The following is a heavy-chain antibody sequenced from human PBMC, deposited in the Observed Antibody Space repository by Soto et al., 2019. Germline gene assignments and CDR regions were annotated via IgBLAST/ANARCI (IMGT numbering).Heavy chain of an antibody. J-gene: IGHJ6*02. D-gene: IGHD2-21*02. V-gene: IGHV3-30-3*01. Sequence: QVQLVESGGGVVQPGRSLRLSCATSGFTFSSYAMHWFRQAPGKGLEWVAVISYDGSSKYYADSVKGRFTISRDNSKNTLYLQMNSLRTEDTALYYCARDRTAQYYYYGMDVCGQGTTVTVSS. CDR1: GFTFSSYA. CDR3: ARDRTAQYYYYGMDV. CDR2: ISYDGSSK.